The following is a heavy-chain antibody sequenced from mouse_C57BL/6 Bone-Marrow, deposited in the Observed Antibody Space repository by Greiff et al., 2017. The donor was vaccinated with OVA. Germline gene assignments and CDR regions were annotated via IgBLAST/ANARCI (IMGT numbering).Heavy chain of an antibody. V-gene: IGHV1-55*01. D-gene: IGHD1-1*01. Sequence: VQLQQPGAELVKPGASVKMSCKASGYTFTSYWITWVKQRPGQGLEWIGDIYPGSGSTNYNEKFKSKATLTVDTSSSTAYMQLSSLTSEDSAVYYCARSPSYGSSLYYAMDYWGQGTSVTVSS. CDR1: GYTFTSYW. J-gene: IGHJ4*01. CDR2: IYPGSGST. CDR3: ARSPSYGSSLYYAMDY.